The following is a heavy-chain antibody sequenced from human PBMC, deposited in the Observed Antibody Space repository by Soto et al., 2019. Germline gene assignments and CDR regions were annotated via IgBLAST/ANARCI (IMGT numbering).Heavy chain of an antibody. J-gene: IGHJ4*02. CDR2: IYPGDSDT. CDR1: GYSFTTYW. D-gene: IGHD2-8*01. V-gene: IGHV5-51*01. Sequence: PGESLKISCKGSGYSFTTYWIGWVRQMPGKGLEWMGIIYPGDSDTRYSPSFQGQVTISADKSISTAYLQWSSLRASDTAMYYCTRPRLGCNNGVCSLDYWGRGTLGTVSS. CDR3: TRPRLGCNNGVCSLDY.